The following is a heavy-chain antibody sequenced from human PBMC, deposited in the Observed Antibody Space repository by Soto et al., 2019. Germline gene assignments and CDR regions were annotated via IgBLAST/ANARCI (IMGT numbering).Heavy chain of an antibody. V-gene: IGHV6-1*01. J-gene: IGHJ6*01. D-gene: IGHD1-26*01. CDR3: AKNWAVGGTTSVMDV. Sequence: SQTLSLTCAISGDSVSSNSAAWNWIRQSPSRGLEWLGRTYYRSKWYNDYRVSVKSRMTINADTSKNQFSLQLKSVTPEDTAVYYCAKNWAVGGTTSVMDVCGQGTTVTVSS. CDR1: GDSVSSNSAA. CDR2: TYYRSKWYN.